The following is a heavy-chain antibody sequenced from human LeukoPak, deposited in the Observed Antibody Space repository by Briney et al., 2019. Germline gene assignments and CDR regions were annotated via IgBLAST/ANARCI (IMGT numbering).Heavy chain of an antibody. CDR1: GFTFSSYS. V-gene: IGHV3-21*01. J-gene: IGHJ6*03. CDR3: ARDDYGDYNYYYYYMDV. CDR2: ISSSSSYI. D-gene: IGHD4-17*01. Sequence: GGSLRLSCAASGFTFSSYSMNWVRQAPGKGLEWVSSISSSSSYIYYADSVKGRFTISRDNAKNSLYLQMNSLRAEDTAVYYCARDDYGDYNYYYYYMDVWGKGTTVNVSS.